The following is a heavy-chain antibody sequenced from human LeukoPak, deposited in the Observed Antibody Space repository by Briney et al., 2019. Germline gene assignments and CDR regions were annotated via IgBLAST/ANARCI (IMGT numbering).Heavy chain of an antibody. CDR2: ISSGSSTI. Sequence: GGSLRLSCAASGFTFSRYSMNWVRQAPGKGLEWVSYISSGSSTIYYADSVKGRFTISRDNAKNSLYLQMNSLRAEDTAVYYCARDQAAGDYDVWGQGTLVTVSS. V-gene: IGHV3-48*01. J-gene: IGHJ4*02. CDR1: GFTFSRYS. D-gene: IGHD4-17*01. CDR3: ARDQAAGDYDV.